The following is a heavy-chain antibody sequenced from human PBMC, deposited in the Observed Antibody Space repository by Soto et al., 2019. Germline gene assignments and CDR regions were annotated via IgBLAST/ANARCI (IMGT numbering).Heavy chain of an antibody. Sequence: EVQLVESGGGLVQPGGSLRLSCADSGFTFSSYSMNWVRQAPGKGLEWVSYISSSSSTKYYADSVTGRFTISRDNAKNSLYLQMNSLRAEDPAVYYCARPDAFDIWGQGTIVTVSS. CDR3: ARPDAFDI. CDR1: GFTFSSYS. V-gene: IGHV3-48*01. J-gene: IGHJ3*02. CDR2: ISSSSSTK.